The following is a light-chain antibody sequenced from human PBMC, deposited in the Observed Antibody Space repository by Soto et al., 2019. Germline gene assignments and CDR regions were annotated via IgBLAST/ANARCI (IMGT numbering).Light chain of an antibody. CDR3: QQYRSYSRT. J-gene: IGKJ2*02. V-gene: IGKV1-5*01. CDR2: DAS. CDR1: QSISTW. Sequence: DIQLTQSPSTLSPSLGDRVSISCRASQSISTWLAWYQQKPGKAPKVLIYDASSLESGVPSRFSGSGSGTEFTLTINSLQADDLATYYCQQYRSYSRTFGQGTKLEIK.